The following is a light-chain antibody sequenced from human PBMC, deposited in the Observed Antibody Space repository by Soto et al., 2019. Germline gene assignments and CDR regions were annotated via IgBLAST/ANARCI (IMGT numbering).Light chain of an antibody. J-gene: IGKJ1*01. V-gene: IGKV3-20*01. CDR2: GAS. CDR3: QQYVSSVT. CDR1: QSVDSSF. Sequence: EIVLTQSPGSLSLSPGERATLSCRASQSVDSSFFAWYQRKPGQAPRLLIYGASNRATGIPDRFSGSGSGTDFTLTISRLEPEDFAVYFCQQYVSSVTFGQGTKLEIK.